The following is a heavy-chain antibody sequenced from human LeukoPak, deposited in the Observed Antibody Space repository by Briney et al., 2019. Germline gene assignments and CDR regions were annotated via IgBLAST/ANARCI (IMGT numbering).Heavy chain of an antibody. CDR2: IYSDGST. CDR1: VFSLSINY. CDR3: ASSNYYDSSGYIDVFDI. V-gene: IGHV3-53*01. J-gene: IGHJ3*02. D-gene: IGHD3-22*01. Sequence: GGSLRLSCAASVFSLSINYISWVPQAPGRGREGGSVIYSDGSTYYADSVQGRFTISRDNSKNTLYLQMNSLRDEDTAVYYCASSNYYDSSGYIDVFDIWGRGTIVTVSS.